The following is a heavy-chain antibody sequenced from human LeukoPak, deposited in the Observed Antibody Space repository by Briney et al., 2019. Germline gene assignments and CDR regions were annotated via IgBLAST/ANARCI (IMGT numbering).Heavy chain of an antibody. D-gene: IGHD3-10*01. J-gene: IGHJ4*02. V-gene: IGHV3-33*01. CDR2: IWYEGSNK. Sequence: LPGGSLRLSCAASGFTFSNYGMHWVRQAPGKGLEWVAFIWYEGSNKYYADSVKGRFTISRDNSKNTLYLQMNSLRAEDTAVYYCARDRGTFKYFDYWGQGTLVTVPS. CDR1: GFTFSNYG. CDR3: ARDRGTFKYFDY.